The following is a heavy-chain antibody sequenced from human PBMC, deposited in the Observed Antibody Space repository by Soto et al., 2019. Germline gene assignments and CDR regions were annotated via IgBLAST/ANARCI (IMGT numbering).Heavy chain of an antibody. V-gene: IGHV3-30-3*01. CDR3: ARALRIPSNWFDP. CDR2: ISYDGSNK. CDR1: GFTFSSYA. Sequence: QVQLLESGGGVVQPGRSLRLSCAASGFTFSSYAMHWVRQAPGKGLEWVAVISYDGSNKYYADSVKGRFTISRDNSKNTLYLQMNSLSAEDTAVYYCARALRIPSNWFDPWGQGTQVTVSS. J-gene: IGHJ5*02. D-gene: IGHD2-2*02.